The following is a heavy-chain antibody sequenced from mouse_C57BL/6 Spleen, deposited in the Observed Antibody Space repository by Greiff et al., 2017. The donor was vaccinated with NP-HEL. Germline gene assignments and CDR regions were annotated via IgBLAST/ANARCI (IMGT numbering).Heavy chain of an antibody. V-gene: IGHV5-15*01. Sequence: EVQGVESGGGLVQPGGSLKLSCAASGFTFSDYGMAWVRQAPRKGPQWVAFISNLAYSIYYADTVTGRFTISRENAKNTLYLEMSSLRSEDTAMYYCARQGDGSSYGYFDYWGQGTTLTVSS. CDR1: GFTFSDYG. CDR2: ISNLAYSI. CDR3: ARQGDGSSYGYFDY. J-gene: IGHJ2*01. D-gene: IGHD1-1*01.